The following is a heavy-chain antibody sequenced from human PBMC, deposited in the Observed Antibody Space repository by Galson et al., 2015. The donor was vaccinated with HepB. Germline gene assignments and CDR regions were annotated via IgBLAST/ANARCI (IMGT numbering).Heavy chain of an antibody. Sequence: SLRLSCAASGFTFSSYAMSWVRQAPGKGLEWVSAISGSGGSTYYADSVKGRFTISRDNSKNTLYLQMNSLRAEDTAVYYCAKDRIGSWYYFDYWGQGTLVTVSS. V-gene: IGHV3-23*01. D-gene: IGHD6-13*01. CDR2: ISGSGGST. CDR3: AKDRIGSWYYFDY. J-gene: IGHJ4*02. CDR1: GFTFSSYA.